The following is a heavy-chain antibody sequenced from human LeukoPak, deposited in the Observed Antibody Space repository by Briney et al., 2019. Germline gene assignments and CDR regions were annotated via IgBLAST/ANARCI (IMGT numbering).Heavy chain of an antibody. CDR1: GFIFSNYA. Sequence: GGSLRLSCAASGFIFSNYAMTWVRQAPGKGLEWLSGIRGSGGATYYADSVKGRFTISRDNSKNTLYLQMNSLRAEDTAVYYCAKEAGGSFDYWGQGTLVTVSS. V-gene: IGHV3-23*01. D-gene: IGHD1-26*01. J-gene: IGHJ4*02. CDR3: AKEAGGSFDY. CDR2: IRGSGGAT.